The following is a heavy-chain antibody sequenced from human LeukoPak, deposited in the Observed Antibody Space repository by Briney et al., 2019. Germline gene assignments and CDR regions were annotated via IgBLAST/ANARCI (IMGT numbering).Heavy chain of an antibody. CDR3: ARVGEYGVLFDY. CDR2: IYISGST. CDR1: GGSISSYY. D-gene: IGHD3-10*01. Sequence: SETLSLTCTVSGGSISSYYWSWIRQPAGKGLEWIGRIYISGSTNYNPSLKSRVTMSVDTSKNQFSLKLSSVTAADTAVYYCARVGEYGVLFDYWGRGTLVTVSS. V-gene: IGHV4-4*07. J-gene: IGHJ4*02.